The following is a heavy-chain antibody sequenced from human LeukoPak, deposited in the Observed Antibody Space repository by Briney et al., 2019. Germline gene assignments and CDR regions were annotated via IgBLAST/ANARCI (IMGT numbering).Heavy chain of an antibody. J-gene: IGHJ4*02. CDR1: GYTFTGYY. V-gene: IGHV1-2*02. D-gene: IGHD3-3*01. CDR3: ARAAYEATIFGVIINPRFDY. CDR2: INPKTGDT. Sequence: ASVKVSCKASGYTFTGYYIHWVRQAPGQGLEWMGWINPKTGDTNYAQKFQGRVTMTMDTSINTAYMDLSSLRFDDTAVYYCARAAYEATIFGVIINPRFDYWGQGTLVTVSS.